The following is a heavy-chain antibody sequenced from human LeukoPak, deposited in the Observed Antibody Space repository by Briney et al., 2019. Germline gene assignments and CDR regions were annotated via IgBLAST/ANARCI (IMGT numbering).Heavy chain of an antibody. V-gene: IGHV3-30*03. D-gene: IGHD2-21*01. J-gene: IGHJ5*02. CDR2: VSYDGSNK. Sequence: GGSLRLSCAASGFTFSNYDMHWVRQAPGKGLEWVAVVSYDGSNKYYLHSVKGRITISRDNAKDSLYLQMDSLAAEDTAMHYCVRSYHPGGWFDPWGQGTLVTVSS. CDR3: VRSYHPGGWFDP. CDR1: GFTFSNYD.